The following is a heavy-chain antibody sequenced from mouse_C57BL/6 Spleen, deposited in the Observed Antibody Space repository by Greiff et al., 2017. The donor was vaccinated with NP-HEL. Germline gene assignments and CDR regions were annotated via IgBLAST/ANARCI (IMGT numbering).Heavy chain of an antibody. J-gene: IGHJ2*01. D-gene: IGHD1-1*01. CDR3: ASRGFITTVVTRYCDY. V-gene: IGHV1-80*01. Sequence: VQLVESGAELVKPGASVKISCKASGYAFSSYWMNWVKQRPGKGLEWIGQIYPGDGDTNYNGKFTGKATLTADKSSSTAYMQLSSLTSEDSAVYFCASRGFITTVVTRYCDYWGQGTTLTVSS. CDR1: GYAFSSYW. CDR2: IYPGDGDT.